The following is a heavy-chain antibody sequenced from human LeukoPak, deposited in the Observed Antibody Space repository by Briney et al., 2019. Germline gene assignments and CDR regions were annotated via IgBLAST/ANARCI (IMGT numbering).Heavy chain of an antibody. CDR2: ISSSSSYI. J-gene: IGHJ5*02. Sequence: GGSLRPSCAASGFTFSSYSMNWVRQAPGKGLEWVSSISSSSSYIYYADSVKGRFTISRDNAKNSLYLQMNSLRAEDTAVYYCARAPLGRFGEYAEFDPWGQGTLVTVSS. CDR1: GFTFSSYS. D-gene: IGHD3-10*01. CDR3: ARAPLGRFGEYAEFDP. V-gene: IGHV3-21*01.